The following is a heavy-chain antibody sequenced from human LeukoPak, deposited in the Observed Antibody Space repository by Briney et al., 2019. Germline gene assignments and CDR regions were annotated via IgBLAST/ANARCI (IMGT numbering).Heavy chain of an antibody. Sequence: PSETLSLTCTVSGGSISSSTYYWGWIRQPPGKGLEWIGNIYYSGNAYHNPSLKSRVTISVDTSKNQFSLRLSSVTAADTAVYYCAREREGPYGYLDYWGQGTLVTVSS. CDR1: GGSISSSTYY. D-gene: IGHD4-17*01. J-gene: IGHJ4*02. CDR2: IYYSGNA. V-gene: IGHV4-39*02. CDR3: AREREGPYGYLDY.